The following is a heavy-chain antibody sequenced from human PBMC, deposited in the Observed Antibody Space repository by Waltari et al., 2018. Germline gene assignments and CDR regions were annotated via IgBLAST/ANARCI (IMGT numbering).Heavy chain of an antibody. Sequence: EVQLEESGGGLVQPGGSLRLSCAGSGFTFRYHTMAWVRQAAGKGLEWLSSISGSWRNTYYADSVKGRFTISRDNSKNTLLLQMNSLRAEDTAVYYCAKEEASGSYYTQPFDYWGQGTLVTVSS. D-gene: IGHD3-10*01. J-gene: IGHJ4*02. CDR3: AKEEASGSYYTQPFDY. V-gene: IGHV3-23*04. CDR1: GFTFRYHT. CDR2: ISGSWRNT.